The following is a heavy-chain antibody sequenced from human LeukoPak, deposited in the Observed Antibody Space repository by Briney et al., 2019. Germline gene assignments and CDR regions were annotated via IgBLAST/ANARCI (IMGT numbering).Heavy chain of an antibody. V-gene: IGHV5-10-1*01. D-gene: IGHD5-24*01. CDR2: IDPSDSYS. CDR3: ARHEMVVPSDY. CDR1: GYRFTNYW. Sequence: GESLKISCKGSGYRFTNYWISWVRQMPGKGLEWMGKIDPSDSYSNYSPSFQGHVTISADKSINTAYLQWSSLKASDTAMYYCARHEMVVPSDYWGQGTLVTVSS. J-gene: IGHJ4*02.